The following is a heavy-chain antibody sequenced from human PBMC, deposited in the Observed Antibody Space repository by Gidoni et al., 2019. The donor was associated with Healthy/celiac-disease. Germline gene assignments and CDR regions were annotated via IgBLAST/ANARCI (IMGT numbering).Heavy chain of an antibody. J-gene: IGHJ4*02. CDR3: ARQGGSYWDYDY. D-gene: IGHD1-26*01. Sequence: QLQLQESGPGLVKPSETLSLTCTVSGGSISSSSYSWGWIRQPPGKGLEWIGSIYYSGSTYYNPSLKSRVTISVDTSKNQFSLKLSSVTAADTAVYYCARQGGSYWDYDYWGQGTLVTVSS. CDR2: IYYSGST. CDR1: GGSISSSSYS. V-gene: IGHV4-39*01.